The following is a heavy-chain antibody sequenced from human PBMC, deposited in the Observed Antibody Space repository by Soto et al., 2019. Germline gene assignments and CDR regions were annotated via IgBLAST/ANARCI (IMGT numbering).Heavy chain of an antibody. CDR1: GFTFSSYA. V-gene: IGHV3-23*01. D-gene: IGHD2-21*01. Sequence: EVQLLESGGGLVQPGGSLRLSCAASGFTFSSYAMSWVRQAPGKGLEWVSAISGSGGSTYYADSVKGRFTISRDNSKHTLYLQLNSLSAEDTAVYYCATDHLLYSRSFAYWGQGTLVTVSS. CDR2: ISGSGGST. CDR3: ATDHLLYSRSFAY. J-gene: IGHJ4*02.